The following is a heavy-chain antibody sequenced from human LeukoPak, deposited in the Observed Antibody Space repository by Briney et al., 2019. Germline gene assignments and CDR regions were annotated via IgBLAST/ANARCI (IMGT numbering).Heavy chain of an antibody. CDR1: GYTFTSYY. V-gene: IGHV1-46*01. J-gene: IGHJ4*02. D-gene: IGHD4-23*01. CDR2: INPSGGST. CDR3: ARGPPPSYGGNGYFDY. Sequence: ASVKVSCKASGYTFTSYYMHWVRQAPGQGLEWMGTINPSGGSTSYAQKFQGRVTMTRDTSTSTVYMELSSLRSEDTAVYYCARGPPPSYGGNGYFDYWGQGTLVTVSS.